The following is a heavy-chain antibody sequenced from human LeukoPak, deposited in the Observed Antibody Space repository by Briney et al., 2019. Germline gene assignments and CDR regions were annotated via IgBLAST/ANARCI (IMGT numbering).Heavy chain of an antibody. CDR3: ARPLFNRYYFDY. Sequence: GGSLRLSCAASGFSFSSYWLSWVRQAPGKGLEWVANIKQDGSEKYYVDSVKGRFTISRDNAKNSLYLQMNSLRAEDTAVYYCARPLFNRYYFDYWGQGTLVTVSS. CDR2: IKQDGSEK. J-gene: IGHJ4*02. V-gene: IGHV3-7*05. CDR1: GFSFSSYW.